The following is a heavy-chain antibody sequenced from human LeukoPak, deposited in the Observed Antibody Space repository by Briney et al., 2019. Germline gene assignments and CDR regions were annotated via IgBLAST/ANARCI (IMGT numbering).Heavy chain of an antibody. V-gene: IGHV4-39*01. Sequence: PSETLSLTCAVSGGSISSSDYWWARIRQPPGKGLDWIASIFYSERTHYNPSLQSRVIISVDTSKNQFSLELNSVTAADTAVYYCARQRGLGSWSFDYWGQGALVTVSS. CDR3: ARQRGLGSWSFDY. D-gene: IGHD2-15*01. CDR1: GGSISSSDYW. CDR2: IFYSERT. J-gene: IGHJ4*02.